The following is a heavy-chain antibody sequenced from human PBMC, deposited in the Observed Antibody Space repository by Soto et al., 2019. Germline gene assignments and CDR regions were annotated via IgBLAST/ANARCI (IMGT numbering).Heavy chain of an antibody. D-gene: IGHD5-18*01. Sequence: SGPTLVNPTQTLTLTCTFSGFSLSTSGVGVGWIRQPPGKALEWLALIYWDDDKHYSPSLKTRLTITKDTSKNQVVLTMNNMDPVDTATYYCAHSGSTYGYIWFDPWGQGTLVTVSS. CDR2: IYWDDDK. CDR3: AHSGSTYGYIWFDP. J-gene: IGHJ5*02. CDR1: GFSLSTSGVG. V-gene: IGHV2-5*02.